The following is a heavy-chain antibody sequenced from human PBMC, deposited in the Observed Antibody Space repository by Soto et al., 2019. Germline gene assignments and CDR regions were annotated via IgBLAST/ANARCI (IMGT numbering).Heavy chain of an antibody. V-gene: IGHV4-61*01. CDR3: ARDSEAAXYQX. J-gene: IGHJ1*01. CDR1: SGSVSSGTYY. CDR2: IYSSGST. D-gene: IGHD6-25*01. Sequence: QVQLQESGPGLVKPSETLSLTCSVSSGSVSSGTYYWSWIRQPPGRGLEWIGHIYSSGSTNYNPSLKSRVTISVDTSKNQFSLIXXXXXXXXXXXXXCARDSEAAXYQXWGQXT.